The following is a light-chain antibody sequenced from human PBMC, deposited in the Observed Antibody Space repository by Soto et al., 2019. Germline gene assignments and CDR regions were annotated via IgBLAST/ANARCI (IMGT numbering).Light chain of an antibody. J-gene: IGLJ1*01. Sequence: LTQPASVSGSPGQSITISFTGTSSDVGGYNYVSWYQQHPGKAPKLMIYEVSNRPSGVSNRFSGSKSGNTASLTISGLQAEDEADYYCSSYTSSSTGVFGTGTKVTVL. CDR3: SSYTSSSTGV. V-gene: IGLV2-14*01. CDR2: EVS. CDR1: SSDVGGYNY.